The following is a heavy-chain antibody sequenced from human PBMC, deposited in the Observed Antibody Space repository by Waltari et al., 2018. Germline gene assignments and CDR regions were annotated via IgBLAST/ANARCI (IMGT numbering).Heavy chain of an antibody. Sequence: EANLAESGGGLVQPGGSLRRSCTASGFRFSLYAMSWVRRAPGKGLEWVSAISGSGADTFYADSVKDRFVISRDNSKNTVFLEMNSLRAEDTALYYCAKDPPGSYYEGFDEWGQGTMVTVSS. D-gene: IGHD1-26*01. CDR1: GFRFSLYA. CDR3: AKDPPGSYYEGFDE. CDR2: ISGSGADT. V-gene: IGHV3-23*04. J-gene: IGHJ3*01.